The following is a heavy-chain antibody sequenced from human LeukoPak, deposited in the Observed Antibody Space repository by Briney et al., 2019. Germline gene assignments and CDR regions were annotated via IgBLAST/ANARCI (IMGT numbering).Heavy chain of an antibody. CDR3: ARLRKDYGDYGGYFYMDV. D-gene: IGHD4-17*01. J-gene: IGHJ6*03. CDR2: ISRSATTI. V-gene: IGHV3-48*03. CDR1: GFTFSSYE. Sequence: GGSLRLSCAASGFTFSSYEMNWVRQAPGKGLEWVSYISRSATTIYYADSVKGRFTISRDNTRNSLYLQMNSLRAEDTAVYYCARLRKDYGDYGGYFYMDVWGKGTTVTISS.